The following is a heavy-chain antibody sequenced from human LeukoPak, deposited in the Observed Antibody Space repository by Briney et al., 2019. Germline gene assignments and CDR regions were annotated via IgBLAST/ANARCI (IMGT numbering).Heavy chain of an antibody. CDR1: GYTFTNYY. D-gene: IGHD3-22*01. CDR2: ISPSGETT. V-gene: IGHV1-46*01. CDR3: ARGRDYYAVSGYHNWFDA. Sequence: ASVKVSCKASGYTFTNYYMHWVRQAPGQGLEWMGIISPSGETTSYAQKFQGRVTMTRDTSTRTVYLNLSSLRSEDTAVYYCARGRDYYAVSGYHNWFDAWGQGTLVTVSS. J-gene: IGHJ5*02.